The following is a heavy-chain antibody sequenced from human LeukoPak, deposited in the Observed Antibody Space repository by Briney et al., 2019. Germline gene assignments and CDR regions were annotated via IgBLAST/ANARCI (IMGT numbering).Heavy chain of an antibody. V-gene: IGHV3-21*01. Sequence: GGSLRLSCAASRFSFSSYPMNWVRQAPGKGLEGVSSISSSSSYIYYADSVKGRFTISRDNAKNSLYLQMNSLRAEDTAVYYCARVFYYDRSVLDYWGQGTLVTVSS. D-gene: IGHD3-22*01. J-gene: IGHJ4*02. CDR1: RFSFSSYP. CDR2: ISSSSSYI. CDR3: ARVFYYDRSVLDY.